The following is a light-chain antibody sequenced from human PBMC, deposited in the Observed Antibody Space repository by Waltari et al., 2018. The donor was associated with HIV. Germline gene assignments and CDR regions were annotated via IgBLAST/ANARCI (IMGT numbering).Light chain of an antibody. V-gene: IGLV2-14*01. CDR1: CSDFGFYNY. CDR2: EFT. J-gene: IGLJ2*01. CDR3: TSYTSSDTLV. Sequence: QSALTQPAPVSGYPGQSLTIPCTGSCSDFGFYNYVSWYQPVPGKGPKVIIYEFTRPPSGVSDRFSGSRSGNTASLTISGLQPEDEADYYCTSYTSSDTLVFGGGTK.